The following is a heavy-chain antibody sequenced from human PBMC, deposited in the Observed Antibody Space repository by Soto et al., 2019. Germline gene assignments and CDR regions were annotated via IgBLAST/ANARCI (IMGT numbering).Heavy chain of an antibody. CDR1: RVAFSKFI. CDR3: AKVRYSSPMGYYYGMDV. CDR2: IIPIFGTA. Sequence: QAQLEQSGGEVKKPGSSVQVSCKASRVAFSKFIVTWVRQAPGLGLEWVGGIIPIFGTANYAQKFQGRVTNTADESTSTSYMEVNNLRSEDTAVYYCAKVRYSSPMGYYYGMDVWGQGTTVTVSS. J-gene: IGHJ6*02. D-gene: IGHD6-19*01. V-gene: IGHV1-69*01.